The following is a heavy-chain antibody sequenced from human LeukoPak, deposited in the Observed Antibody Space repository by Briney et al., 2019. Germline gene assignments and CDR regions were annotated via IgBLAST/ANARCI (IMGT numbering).Heavy chain of an antibody. D-gene: IGHD2-15*01. CDR3: ATCSAGSCYPDAFDI. J-gene: IGHJ3*02. Sequence: GASVKVPCKASGYTFTSYGISWVRQAPGQGLEWMGWISAYNGNTNHAQMLQGRVTMTTDTTTSTAYMELSSLRSDDTAVYYCATCSAGSCYPDAFDIWGQGTMVTVSS. CDR1: GYTFTSYG. CDR2: ISAYNGNT. V-gene: IGHV1-18*01.